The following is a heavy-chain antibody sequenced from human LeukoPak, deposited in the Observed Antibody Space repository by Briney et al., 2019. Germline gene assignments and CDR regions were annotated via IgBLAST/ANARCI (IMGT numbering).Heavy chain of an antibody. Sequence: SETLSLTCTVSGGSISSYYWSWIRQPPGKGLEWIGYIYYTGTTNYNPSLNSRVTISVDTSRNQFSLKLSSVTAADTALYYCARYFSGKTLDYWGQGTPVTVSS. CDR2: IYYTGTT. J-gene: IGHJ4*02. D-gene: IGHD1-26*01. CDR1: GGSISSYY. V-gene: IGHV4-59*01. CDR3: ARYFSGKTLDY.